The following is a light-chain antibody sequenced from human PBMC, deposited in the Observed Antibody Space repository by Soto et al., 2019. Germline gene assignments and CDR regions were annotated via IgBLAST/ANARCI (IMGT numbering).Light chain of an antibody. V-gene: IGLV1-36*01. Sequence: QSVLTQPPSVSEAPRQRVTISCSGSNSNIGNNAVNWYQQLPGKAPKLLIYYDDLLPSGVSDRFSGSKSGTSASLAISGLQSEDEADYYCETWDDRLNGHVFGTGTKVTVL. CDR1: NSNIGNNA. J-gene: IGLJ1*01. CDR2: YDD. CDR3: ETWDDRLNGHV.